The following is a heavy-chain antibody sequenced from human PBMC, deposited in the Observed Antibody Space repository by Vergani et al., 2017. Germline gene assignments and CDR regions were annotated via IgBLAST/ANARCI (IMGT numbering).Heavy chain of an antibody. Sequence: EVQLVESGGGLVKPGGSLRLSCAASGFTFSSYSMNWVRQAPGKGLEWVSSISSSSSYIYYADSVKGRFTISRDNANNSLYLQMNSLRAEDTAVYYCAGAYDILTGHYYYYGMDVWGQGTTVTVSS. CDR2: ISSSSSYI. D-gene: IGHD3-9*01. J-gene: IGHJ6*02. CDR3: AGAYDILTGHYYYYGMDV. V-gene: IGHV3-21*01. CDR1: GFTFSSYS.